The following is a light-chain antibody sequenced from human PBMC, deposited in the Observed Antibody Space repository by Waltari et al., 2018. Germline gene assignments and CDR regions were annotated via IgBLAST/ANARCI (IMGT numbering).Light chain of an antibody. J-gene: IGKJ1*01. CDR3: QQSYSTPRT. Sequence: DIQMTQSPSSLSASIGDRVTITCRASQSVSTYLSWYQQKPGKAPNLLIYAASNLQSGVPSRFSGSGSGTDFTLTISSLQPEDFATYVCQQSYSTPRTFGQGTKVELQ. CDR2: AAS. V-gene: IGKV1-39*01. CDR1: QSVSTY.